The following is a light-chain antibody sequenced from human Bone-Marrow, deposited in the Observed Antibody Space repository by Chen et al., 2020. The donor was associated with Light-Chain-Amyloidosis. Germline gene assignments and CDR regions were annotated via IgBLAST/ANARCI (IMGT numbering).Light chain of an antibody. CDR1: NIGSTS. V-gene: IGLV3-21*02. CDR2: DDS. CDR3: QVWDRSSDRPV. J-gene: IGLJ3*02. Sequence: SYVLTQPSSVSVAPGLTATLACGGNNIGSTSVHWYQQTPGQAPLLVVYDDSDRPSGIPDRLSGSNSGNTATLTISRVEAGDEADYYCQVWDRSSDRPVFGGGTKLTVL.